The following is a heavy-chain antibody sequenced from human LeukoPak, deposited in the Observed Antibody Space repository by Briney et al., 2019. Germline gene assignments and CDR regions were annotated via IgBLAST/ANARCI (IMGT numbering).Heavy chain of an antibody. Sequence: GGSLRLSCAASGFTFSSYTMNWVRQAPGRGLGWVSSITSSSSYIYYADSVKGRFTISRDNARNSLYLQMDSLRAEDTAVYYCARDRDYYYGSGRYSFDYWGQGTLVTVSS. D-gene: IGHD3-10*01. V-gene: IGHV3-21*01. CDR3: ARDRDYYYGSGRYSFDY. CDR1: GFTFSSYT. CDR2: ITSSSSYI. J-gene: IGHJ4*02.